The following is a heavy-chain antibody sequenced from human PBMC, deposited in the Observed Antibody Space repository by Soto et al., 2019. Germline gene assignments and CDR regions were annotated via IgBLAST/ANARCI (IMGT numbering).Heavy chain of an antibody. CDR3: ARDSGLIRGSYGVDV. CDR2: IYRSGAI. D-gene: IGHD3-10*01. V-gene: IGHV3-53*01. CDR1: GFTVTTNY. J-gene: IGHJ6*02. Sequence: DVHVVESGGGLIQPGGSLRLSCAGSGFTVTTNYMTWVRQAPGKGLEWVSVIYRSGAIYYPDSVRGRFTASRDYSHNTLYLQMDRLRVEDTAVYYCARDSGLIRGSYGVDVWGPGTTVIVSS.